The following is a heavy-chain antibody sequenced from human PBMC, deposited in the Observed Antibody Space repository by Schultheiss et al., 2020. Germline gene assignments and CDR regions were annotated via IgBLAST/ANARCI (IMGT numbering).Heavy chain of an antibody. V-gene: IGHV4-4*07. Sequence: SETLSLTCTVSGGSISSYYWSWIRQPAGKGLEWIGRIYTSGSTNYNPSLKSRVTISVDTSKNQFSLKLSSVTAADTAVYYCARFRSGWANYYYGMDVWGQGTTVTVSS. CDR3: ARFRSGWANYYYGMDV. CDR1: GGSISSYY. D-gene: IGHD6-19*01. J-gene: IGHJ6*02. CDR2: IYTSGST.